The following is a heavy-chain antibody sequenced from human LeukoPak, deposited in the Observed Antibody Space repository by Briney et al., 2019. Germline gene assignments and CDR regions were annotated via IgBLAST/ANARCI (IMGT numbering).Heavy chain of an antibody. CDR3: ALRFDY. V-gene: IGHV3-30*02. CDR2: IQYDGSNE. J-gene: IGHJ4*02. Sequence: GGSLRLSCAASGFTFSSYGMHWVRQAPGKGLEWVAYIQYDGSNEQYADSVKGRFSISRDNSKNILFLQMNSLRAEDTAVYYCALRFDYWGQGTLVTVSS. CDR1: GFTFSSYG. D-gene: IGHD2-21*02.